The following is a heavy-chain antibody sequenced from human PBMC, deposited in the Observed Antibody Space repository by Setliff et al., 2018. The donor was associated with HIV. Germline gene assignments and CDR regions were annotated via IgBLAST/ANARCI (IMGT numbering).Heavy chain of an antibody. CDR3: ARKSYCGGDCRGSWFDP. V-gene: IGHV4-34*12. CDR1: GGSFSGYY. CDR2: IIHSGAT. Sequence: SETLSLTCAVYGGSFSGYYWSWIRQPPGKGLEWIGEIIHSGATNYNPSLESRVTISVDTSKNQFSLNLSSVTAADTAMYYCARKSYCGGDCRGSWFDPWGQGTLVTVSS. D-gene: IGHD2-21*02. J-gene: IGHJ5*02.